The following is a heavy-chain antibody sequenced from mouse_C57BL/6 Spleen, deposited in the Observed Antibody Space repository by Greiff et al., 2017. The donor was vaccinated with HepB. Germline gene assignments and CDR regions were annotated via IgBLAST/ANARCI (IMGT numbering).Heavy chain of an antibody. CDR2: IYPGDGDT. D-gene: IGHD2-2*01. J-gene: IGHJ3*01. V-gene: IGHV1-82*01. CDR3: ARSSYGYDVGFAY. CDR1: GYAFSSSW. Sequence: QVQLQQSGPELVKPGASVKISCKASGYAFSSSWMNWVKQRPGKGLEWIGRIYPGDGDTNYNGKFKGKATLTADKSSSTAYMQLSSLTSEDSAVCFCARSSYGYDVGFAYWGQGTLVTVSA.